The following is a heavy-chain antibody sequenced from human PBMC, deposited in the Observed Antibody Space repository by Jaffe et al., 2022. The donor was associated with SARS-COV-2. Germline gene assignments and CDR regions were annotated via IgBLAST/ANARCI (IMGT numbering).Heavy chain of an antibody. J-gene: IGHJ1*01. Sequence: QVQLVESGGGVVQPGRSLRLSCAASGFTFSSYAMHWVRQAPGKGLEWVAVISYDGSNKYYADSVKGRFTISRDNSKNTLYLQMNSLRAEDTAVYYCARDNSSGWFSRAEYFQHWGQGTLVTVSS. CDR1: GFTFSSYA. V-gene: IGHV3-30-3*01. CDR2: ISYDGSNK. CDR3: ARDNSSGWFSRAEYFQH. D-gene: IGHD6-19*01.